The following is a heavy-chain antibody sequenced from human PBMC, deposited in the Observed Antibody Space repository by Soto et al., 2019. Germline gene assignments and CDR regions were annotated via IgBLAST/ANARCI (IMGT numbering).Heavy chain of an antibody. CDR1: GFLFSNAW. CDR2: IKSQSDGGAT. V-gene: IGHV3-15*01. CDR3: ARDSGIPNDY. J-gene: IGHJ4*02. D-gene: IGHD1-1*01. Sequence: VKLAESGGGLTKPGGSLRLSCAASGFLFSNAWMSWVRQGPGKGLEWVARIKSQSDGGATEYAAVVKGRFTISRDNSKNTVYLQMDSLRADDSAIYYCARDSGIPNDYWGQGTLVTVSS.